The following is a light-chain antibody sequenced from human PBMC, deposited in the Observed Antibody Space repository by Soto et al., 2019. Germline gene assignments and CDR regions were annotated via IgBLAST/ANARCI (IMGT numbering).Light chain of an antibody. V-gene: IGLV2-8*01. J-gene: IGLJ3*02. CDR2: EVS. CDR3: SSYAGSNDRWV. Sequence: QYALTQPPSASGSPGQSVTISCTGTSSDIGAYNYVSWYQHHPGKAPKLMIHEVSKRPSGVPDRFSGSKSGNTASLTVSGLQAEDEADYYCSSYAGSNDRWVFGGGTKLTVL. CDR1: SSDIGAYNY.